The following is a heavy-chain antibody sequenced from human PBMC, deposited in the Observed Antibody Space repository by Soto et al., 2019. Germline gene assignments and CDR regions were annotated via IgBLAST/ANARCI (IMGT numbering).Heavy chain of an antibody. D-gene: IGHD5-18*01. CDR3: AKEVQPYYYYYMDV. Sequence: GGSLRLSCAASGFTFSSYAMSWVRQAPGKGLEWVSTISGSGVSTFYADSGKGRFTISRDNSENTLFLQMNSLRAEDTAVYYCAKEVQPYYYYYMDVWGKGTTVTVSS. CDR1: GFTFSSYA. J-gene: IGHJ6*03. V-gene: IGHV3-23*01. CDR2: ISGSGVST.